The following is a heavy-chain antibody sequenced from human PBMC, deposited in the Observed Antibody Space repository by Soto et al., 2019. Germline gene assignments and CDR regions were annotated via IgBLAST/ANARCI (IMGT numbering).Heavy chain of an antibody. CDR3: ARVGQWGGMDV. D-gene: IGHD1-26*01. CDR1: GYTFTNYA. J-gene: IGHJ6*02. V-gene: IGHV1-3*05. CDR2: INSGNGNT. Sequence: QVQFVQSGAEEKKPGASVKVSCKASGYTFTNYAIHWVRQAPAQRLEWMGWINSGNGNTKYSQTFQGRVTITRDTSASTVYMELSSLRSEDTAVYYWARVGQWGGMDVWGQGTTVTVSS.